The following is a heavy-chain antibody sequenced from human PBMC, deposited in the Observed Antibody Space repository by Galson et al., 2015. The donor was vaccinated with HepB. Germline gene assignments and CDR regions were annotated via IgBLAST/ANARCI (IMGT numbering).Heavy chain of an antibody. D-gene: IGHD6-19*01. CDR3: ARPRVAVAGNWDWFDP. Sequence: QSGAEVKKPGESLKISCKGSGYSFTSYWIGWVRQMPGKGLEWMGIIYPGDSDTRYSPSFQGQVTISADKSISTAYLQWSSLKASDTAMYYCARPRVAVAGNWDWFDPWGQGTLVTVSS. J-gene: IGHJ5*02. V-gene: IGHV5-51*01. CDR2: IYPGDSDT. CDR1: GYSFTSYW.